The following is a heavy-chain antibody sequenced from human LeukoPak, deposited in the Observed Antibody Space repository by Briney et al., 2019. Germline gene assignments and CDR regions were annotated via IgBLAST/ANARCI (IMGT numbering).Heavy chain of an antibody. Sequence: GGSLRLSCAASGFTFSSYAMHWVRQAPGKGLEWVAVISYDGSNKYYADSVKGRFTISRDKSKNTLYLQMNSLRTEDTAVYYCARELDLFRGWFDLWGQGTLVTVSS. CDR3: ARELDLFRGWFDL. J-gene: IGHJ5*02. D-gene: IGHD3/OR15-3a*01. V-gene: IGHV3-30*14. CDR1: GFTFSSYA. CDR2: ISYDGSNK.